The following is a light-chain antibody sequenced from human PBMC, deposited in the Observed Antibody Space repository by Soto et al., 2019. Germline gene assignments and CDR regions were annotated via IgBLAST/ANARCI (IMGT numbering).Light chain of an antibody. CDR1: QSISSW. V-gene: IGKV1-5*03. J-gene: IGKJ1*01. CDR3: QQYNSSPT. CDR2: KAS. Sequence: DIQMTQSPSTLSAAVGDRVTITCRASQSISSWLAWYQQKPGKDPKLLIYKASNLESGVPSRFSGSGSGTEFTLTISSLQPDDFATYYCQQYNSSPTFGQGTTVEIK.